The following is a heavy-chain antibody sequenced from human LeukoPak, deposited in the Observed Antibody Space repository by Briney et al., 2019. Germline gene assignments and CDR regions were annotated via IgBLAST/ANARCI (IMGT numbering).Heavy chain of an antibody. Sequence: SETLSLTCTVSGDSISTYYWSWLRQSPGKGLEWLGYIYYSGSTKFNPSLKSRVTISVDTSKKQFSLKISSVTASDPAVYLFARSKEILTGYCFDYSGQGTLVTASS. CDR1: GDSISTYY. CDR3: ARSKEILTGYCFDY. CDR2: IYYSGST. D-gene: IGHD3-9*01. V-gene: IGHV4-59*01. J-gene: IGHJ4*02.